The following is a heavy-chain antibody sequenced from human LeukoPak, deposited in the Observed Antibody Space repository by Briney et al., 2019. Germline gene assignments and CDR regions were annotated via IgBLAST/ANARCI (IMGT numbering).Heavy chain of an antibody. CDR1: GGTFSSYA. CDR2: IDPNSGGT. D-gene: IGHD6-19*01. Sequence: ASVKVSCKASGGTFSSYAISWVRQAPGQGLEWMGWIDPNSGGTNYAQKFQGRVTMTREKSISTAYMELSRLRSDDTAVYYCARDGWYKSYMDVWGKGTTVIVSS. V-gene: IGHV1-2*02. CDR3: ARDGWYKSYMDV. J-gene: IGHJ6*03.